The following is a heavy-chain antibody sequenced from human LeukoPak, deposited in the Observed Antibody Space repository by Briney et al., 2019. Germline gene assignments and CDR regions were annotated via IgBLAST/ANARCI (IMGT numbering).Heavy chain of an antibody. Sequence: ASVKVSCKASGYTFTGYYMHWVRQAPGQGLEWMGWINPNSGGTNYAQKSKGRVTMTRDTSISTAYMELSRLRSDDTAVYYCARDFSAAGSIYYGMDVWGQGTTVTVSS. J-gene: IGHJ6*02. V-gene: IGHV1-2*02. D-gene: IGHD6-13*01. CDR2: INPNSGGT. CDR3: ARDFSAAGSIYYGMDV. CDR1: GYTFTGYY.